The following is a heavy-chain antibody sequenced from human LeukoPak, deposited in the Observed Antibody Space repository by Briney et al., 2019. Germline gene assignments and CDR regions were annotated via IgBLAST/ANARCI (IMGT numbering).Heavy chain of an antibody. D-gene: IGHD2-21*02. CDR2: INPSGGST. V-gene: IGHV1-46*01. J-gene: IGHJ4*02. CDR1: GYTFTSYY. Sequence: GASVKVSCKASGYTFTSYYMHWVQQAPGQGLEWMGIINPSGGSTSYAQKFQGRVTMTRDTSTSTVYMELSSLRSEDTTVYYCASSVPCGGDCYSSFAFDYWGQGTLVTVSS. CDR3: ASSVPCGGDCYSSFAFDY.